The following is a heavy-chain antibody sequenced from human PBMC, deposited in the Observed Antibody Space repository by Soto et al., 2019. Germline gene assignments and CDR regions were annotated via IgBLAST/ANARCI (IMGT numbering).Heavy chain of an antibody. CDR2: IYLSGVA. CDR3: ARGDSDLAVSEAAY. D-gene: IGHD2-15*01. V-gene: IGHV4-59*01. J-gene: IGHJ1*01. Sequence: QMQMQESGPRLVKPSETLSLTCTVSGASITDSYWSWIRQPPEKGLEWIGYIYLSGVATYNPSLKSRATMSRDTSKNEFSLKLTSVTAADTCIYYCARGDSDLAVSEAAYWGQGTVVTVSS. CDR1: GASITDSY.